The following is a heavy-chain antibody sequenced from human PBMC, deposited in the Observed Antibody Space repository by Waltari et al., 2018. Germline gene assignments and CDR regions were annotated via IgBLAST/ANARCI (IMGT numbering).Heavy chain of an antibody. Sequence: QVQLVQSGAEVKKPGSSVKVSCKASGGTFSSYAISWVRQAPGQGLEWMGRIIPILGIANSAQKFQGRVTITAEKATGTAYMELSSLRSEDTAVDYCARHQYIYSNDYYYYGMDVWGQGTTVTVSS. V-gene: IGHV1-69*04. D-gene: IGHD6-13*01. CDR2: IIPILGIA. CDR1: GGTFSSYA. J-gene: IGHJ6*02. CDR3: ARHQYIYSNDYYYYGMDV.